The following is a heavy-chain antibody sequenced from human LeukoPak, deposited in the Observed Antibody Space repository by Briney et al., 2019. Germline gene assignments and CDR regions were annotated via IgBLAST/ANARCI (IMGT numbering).Heavy chain of an antibody. CDR3: ARHYYSDPFDY. D-gene: IGHD4-17*01. CDR1: GGSFSGYY. J-gene: IGHJ4*02. CDR2: INQSGST. Sequence: PSETLSLTCAVYGGSFSGYYSTWIRQPPGKGLEWIGEINQSGSTNYNPSLKSRVTISVDTSKNQFSLKLSSVTAADTAVYYCARHYYSDPFDYWGQGTLVTVSS. V-gene: IGHV4-34*01.